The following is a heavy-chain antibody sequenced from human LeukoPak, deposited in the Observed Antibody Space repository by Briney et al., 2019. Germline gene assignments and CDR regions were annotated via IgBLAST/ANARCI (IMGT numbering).Heavy chain of an antibody. CDR3: ARGSTQYSSGWYGLDY. V-gene: IGHV3-74*01. D-gene: IGHD6-19*01. J-gene: IGHJ4*02. CDR1: GFTFSSYW. CDR2: VNSDGSSS. Sequence: GGSLRLPCAASGFTFSSYWMHWVRQAPGKGLVWVSRVNSDGSSSTYADSVKGRFTISRDNAKNTLYLQMNSLRAEDTAVYYCARGSTQYSSGWYGLDYWGQGTLVTVSS.